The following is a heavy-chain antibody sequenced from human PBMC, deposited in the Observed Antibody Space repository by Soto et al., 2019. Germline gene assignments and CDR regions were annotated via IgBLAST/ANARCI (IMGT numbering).Heavy chain of an antibody. D-gene: IGHD6-6*01. CDR2: FYTGGST. Sequence: VQLVETGGGLIQPGGSLRLSCAASGFTVSSNYMSWVRQAPGKGLEWVSVFYTGGSTYYAESVKGRFTISRDNSKNTLYLQMNSLRAEDTAVYYCARGLGRVAARPPFDYWGQGTLVIVSS. J-gene: IGHJ4*02. CDR3: ARGLGRVAARPPFDY. V-gene: IGHV3-53*02. CDR1: GFTVSSNY.